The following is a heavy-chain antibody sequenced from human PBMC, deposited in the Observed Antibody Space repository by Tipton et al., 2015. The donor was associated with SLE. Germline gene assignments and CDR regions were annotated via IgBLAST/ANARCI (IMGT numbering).Heavy chain of an antibody. J-gene: IGHJ3*02. V-gene: IGHV4-30-2*01. CDR2: IYHSGST. Sequence: LRLSCAVSGGSISSGGYSWSWIRQPPGKGLEWIGYIYHSGSTYYNPSLKSRVTISVDRSKNQFSLKLSSVTAADTAVYYCARDGRGSYFAFDIWGQGTMVTVSS. CDR1: GGSISSGGYS. D-gene: IGHD1-26*01. CDR3: ARDGRGSYFAFDI.